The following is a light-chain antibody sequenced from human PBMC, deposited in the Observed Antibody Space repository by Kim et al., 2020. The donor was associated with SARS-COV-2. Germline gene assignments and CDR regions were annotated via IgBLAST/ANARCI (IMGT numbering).Light chain of an antibody. Sequence: SYELTQPPSVSVSPGQTASITCSGDKLGDTYASWYQHRAGQSPVLVIYKDTTRPSGIPERFSGSSSGNTATLTISGTLGMDEADYYCQSWDSSAWVFGGGTQLTVL. V-gene: IGLV3-1*01. CDR2: KDT. J-gene: IGLJ3*02. CDR3: QSWDSSAWV. CDR1: KLGDTY.